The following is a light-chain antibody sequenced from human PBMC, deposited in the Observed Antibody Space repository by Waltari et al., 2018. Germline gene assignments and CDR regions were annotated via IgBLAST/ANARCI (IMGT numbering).Light chain of an antibody. V-gene: IGLV3-1*01. CDR1: KLGDKY. J-gene: IGLJ1*01. Sequence: SYELTQPPSVSVSPGQTASIPCPGGKLGDKYACWYQQKPGQSPLLVIYQESKRPSGIPERFSGSNSGNTATLTISGTQAMDEADYYCQAWDSSTPLYVFGTGTKVTVL. CDR3: QAWDSSTPLYV. CDR2: QES.